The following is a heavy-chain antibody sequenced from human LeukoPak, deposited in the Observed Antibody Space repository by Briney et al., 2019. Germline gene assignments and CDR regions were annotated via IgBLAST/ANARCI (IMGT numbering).Heavy chain of an antibody. J-gene: IGHJ3*02. Sequence: ASVKVSCKASGYTFTGYYIHWVRQAPGQGLEWMGWINPNSGGTNYAQKFQGWVTMTRDTSISTAYMELSRLRSDDTAVYYCATTVHYYYDTSGPDAFDIWGQGTMVTVSS. CDR2: INPNSGGT. CDR1: GYTFTGYY. CDR3: ATTVHYYYDTSGPDAFDI. V-gene: IGHV1-2*04. D-gene: IGHD3-22*01.